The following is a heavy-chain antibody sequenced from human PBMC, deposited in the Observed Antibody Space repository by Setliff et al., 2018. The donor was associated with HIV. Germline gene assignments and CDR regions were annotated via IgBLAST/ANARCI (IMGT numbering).Heavy chain of an antibody. D-gene: IGHD3-22*01. J-gene: IGHJ4*02. V-gene: IGHV4-4*02. Sequence: PSETLSLTCAVSGGSISSSNWWSWVRQPPGKGLEWIGEISHSGSTYYNPSLKSRVTIFVDTSKNQFSLKVRSVTAADTAVYYCATRAIVVIPDYWGQGTLVTVSS. CDR3: ATRAIVVIPDY. CDR1: GGSISSSNW. CDR2: ISHSGST.